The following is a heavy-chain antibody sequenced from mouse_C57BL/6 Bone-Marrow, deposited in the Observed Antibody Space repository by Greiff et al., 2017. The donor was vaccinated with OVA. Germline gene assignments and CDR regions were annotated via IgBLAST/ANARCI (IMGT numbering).Heavy chain of an antibody. CDR3: ARWAHYYGSSPIYWYFDV. D-gene: IGHD1-1*01. CDR2: ILPGSGST. J-gene: IGHJ1*03. Sequence: QVQLQQSGAELMKPGASVKLSCKATGYTFTGYWLEWVKQRPGHGLEWIGEILPGSGSTNYNEKFKGKATFPADTSSNTAYMQLSSLTTEDSAIYYCARWAHYYGSSPIYWYFDVWGTGTTVTVSS. CDR1: GYTFTGYW. V-gene: IGHV1-9*01.